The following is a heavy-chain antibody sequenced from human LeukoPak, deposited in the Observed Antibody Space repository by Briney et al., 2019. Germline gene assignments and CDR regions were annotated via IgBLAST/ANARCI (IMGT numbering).Heavy chain of an antibody. CDR1: GQSFTNYW. Sequence: GESLKISCKGSGQSFTNYWIGWVRQIPGKGLEWMGIIYPGDSDTRYSPSLQGQVTFSADKTISTAYLQWSTLKASDTAMYYCARQGPSQAFDVWGPGTMVTVSS. J-gene: IGHJ3*01. CDR2: IYPGDSDT. V-gene: IGHV5-51*01. CDR3: ARQGPSQAFDV.